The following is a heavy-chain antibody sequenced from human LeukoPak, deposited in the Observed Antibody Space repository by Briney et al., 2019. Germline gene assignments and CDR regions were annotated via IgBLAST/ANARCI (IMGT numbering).Heavy chain of an antibody. J-gene: IGHJ4*02. CDR2: INWNGGST. Sequence: GXSLRXSCAASGFTFSSYSMSWVRQAPGKGLEWVSGINWNGGSTVYADSVKGRFTISRDNAKNSLYLQMNSLRAEDTALYYCARDSARDGGNYFDYWGQGTLVTVSS. CDR3: ARDSARDGGNYFDY. CDR1: GFTFSSYS. D-gene: IGHD3-16*01. V-gene: IGHV3-20*04.